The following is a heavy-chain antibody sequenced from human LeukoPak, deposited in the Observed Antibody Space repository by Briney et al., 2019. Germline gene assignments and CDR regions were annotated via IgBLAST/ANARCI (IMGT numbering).Heavy chain of an antibody. V-gene: IGHV1-46*03. Sequence: ASVKVSCKASGYTFTSYYMHWVRQAPGQGLEWMGIINPSGGSTSYAKKFQGRVTMTRDASTSTVYMELSSLRSEDTAVYYCARGIRPAYYDSSGYYYKWGQGTLVTVSS. D-gene: IGHD3-22*01. CDR3: ARGIRPAYYDSSGYYYK. J-gene: IGHJ4*02. CDR1: GYTFTSYY. CDR2: INPSGGST.